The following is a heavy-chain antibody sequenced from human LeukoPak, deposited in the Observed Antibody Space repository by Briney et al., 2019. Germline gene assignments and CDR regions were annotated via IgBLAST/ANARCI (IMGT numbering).Heavy chain of an antibody. Sequence: SETLSLSCTVSGGSISSSSYYWGWIRQPPGKGLEWIGSIYYSGSTYYNLSLKSRVTISVDTSKNQFSLELSSVTAADTAVYYCARVGALAGGYYYYYMDVWGKGTTVTVSS. CDR3: ARVGALAGGYYYYYMDV. CDR2: IYYSGST. CDR1: GGSISSSSYY. J-gene: IGHJ6*03. D-gene: IGHD1-26*01. V-gene: IGHV4-39*07.